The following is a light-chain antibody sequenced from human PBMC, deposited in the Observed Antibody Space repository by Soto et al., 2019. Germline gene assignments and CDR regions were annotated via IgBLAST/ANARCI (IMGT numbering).Light chain of an antibody. V-gene: IGKV1-33*01. CDR2: DVS. CDR1: QDISDN. J-gene: IGKJ5*01. CDR3: QQRSNWRWIT. Sequence: DIQMTQSPSSLSTSVGDRVTITCQASQDISDNLNWYQQKQGKAPKVLISDVSNLETGVSSRFSGSGSGTDFTLTISSLEPEDFAVYYCQQRSNWRWITFGQGTRLEIK.